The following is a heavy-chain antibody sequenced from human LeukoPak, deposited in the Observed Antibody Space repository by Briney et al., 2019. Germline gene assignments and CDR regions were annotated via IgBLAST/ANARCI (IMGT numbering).Heavy chain of an antibody. V-gene: IGHV3-64D*09. CDR3: VRTYGYCSSTSCYVFDY. CDR1: GFTFSYYA. Sequence: GGSLRLSCSASGFTFSYYAMHWVRQAPGQGLAYVSAISSNGGGTYYADSVKGRFTISRDNSKNTLYLQMSSLRAEDTAVYYCVRTYGYCSSTSCYVFDYWGQGTLVTVSS. CDR2: ISSNGGGT. J-gene: IGHJ4*02. D-gene: IGHD2-2*01.